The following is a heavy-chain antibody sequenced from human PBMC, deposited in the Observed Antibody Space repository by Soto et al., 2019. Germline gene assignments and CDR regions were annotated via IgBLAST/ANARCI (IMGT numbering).Heavy chain of an antibody. CDR2: INPNSGVT. Sequence: ASVKVSCKASGYTFTGYFIHWVRQAPGEGLEWVGYINPNSGVTKYAPRFLGRVTITRDTSIRTAYMDLNNLRSDDTAVYFCARDNNPNRADFRGQATRVTVSS. CDR3: ARDNNPNRADF. D-gene: IGHD1-20*01. CDR1: GYTFTGYF. J-gene: IGHJ4*02. V-gene: IGHV1-2*02.